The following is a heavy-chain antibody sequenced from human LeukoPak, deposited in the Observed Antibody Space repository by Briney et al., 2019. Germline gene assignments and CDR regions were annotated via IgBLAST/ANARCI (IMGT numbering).Heavy chain of an antibody. CDR3: ARAVGYCSGGSCNWFDP. D-gene: IGHD2-15*01. CDR1: GFTFSDYY. V-gene: IGHV3-11*04. J-gene: IGHJ5*02. CDR2: ISSSGSTI. Sequence: KPGGSLRLSCAASGFTFSDYYMTWIRQAPGKGLEWVSYISSSGSTIYYADSVKGRFTISRDNAKNSLYLQMNSPRAEDTAVYYCARAVGYCSGGSCNWFDPWGQGTLVTVSS.